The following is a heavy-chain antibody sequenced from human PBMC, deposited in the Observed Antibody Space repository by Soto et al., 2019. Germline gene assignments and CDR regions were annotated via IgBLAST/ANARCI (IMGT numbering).Heavy chain of an antibody. CDR2: IKEDGIEK. Sequence: EGSLTVSCVGSGFRLSNYFMSSVRKEPGKRLEWVANIKEDGIEKYYVEYVECRVGTSRDKAKDSLYLKVNRLRAEDKAVYFCASPGFRGMDVWRQGSTVT. J-gene: IGHJ6*01. CDR1: GFRLSNYF. V-gene: IGHV3-7*03. D-gene: IGHD3-10*01. CDR3: ASPGFRGMDV.